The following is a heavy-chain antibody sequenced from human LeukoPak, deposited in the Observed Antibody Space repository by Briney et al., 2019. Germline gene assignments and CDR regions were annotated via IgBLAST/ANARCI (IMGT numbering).Heavy chain of an antibody. CDR2: IYYSGST. Sequence: SETLSLTCAVYSGSFSGYYWSWIRQPPGKGLEWIGYIYYSGSTYYNPSLKSRVTISVDTSKNQFSLKLSSVTAADTAVYYCARVDPYYDILTGYYNEYYFDYWGQGTLVTVSS. D-gene: IGHD3-9*01. J-gene: IGHJ4*02. CDR1: SGSFSGYY. CDR3: ARVDPYYDILTGYYNEYYFDY. V-gene: IGHV4-30-4*01.